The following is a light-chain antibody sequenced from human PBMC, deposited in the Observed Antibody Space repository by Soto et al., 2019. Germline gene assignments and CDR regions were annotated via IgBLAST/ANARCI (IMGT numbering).Light chain of an antibody. V-gene: IGKV3-15*01. CDR1: QSVSSN. J-gene: IGKJ1*01. CDR3: QQYGGSPRIT. Sequence: EIVLTQSPATLSVFPGERATISCLASQSVSSNLAWYQQKPGQAPRLLIYGASTRATGIPARFSGSGSGTDFTLIINRLEPEDVAIYYCQQYGGSPRITFGQGTKVDIK. CDR2: GAS.